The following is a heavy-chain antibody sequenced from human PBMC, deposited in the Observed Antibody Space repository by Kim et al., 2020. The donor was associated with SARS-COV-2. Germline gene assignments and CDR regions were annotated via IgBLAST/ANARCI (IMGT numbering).Heavy chain of an antibody. Sequence: GSLRLSCAASGFTFTNAWMSWVRQAPGKGLEWVGHIKSKTAGGATDYAAPVKGRFTISRDDSKNTLYLQMNSLKTEDTAVYYCTTYYSAYDHYFDYWGQ. V-gene: IGHV3-15*01. J-gene: IGHJ4*02. D-gene: IGHD5-12*01. CDR2: IKSKTAGGAT. CDR3: TTYYSAYDHYFDY. CDR1: GFTFTNAW.